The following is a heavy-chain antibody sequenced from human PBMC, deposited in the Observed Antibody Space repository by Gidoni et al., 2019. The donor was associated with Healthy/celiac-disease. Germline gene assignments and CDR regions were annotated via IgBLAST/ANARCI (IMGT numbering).Heavy chain of an antibody. V-gene: IGHV3-48*03. D-gene: IGHD3-22*01. J-gene: IGHJ4*02. CDR1: GFTFSSYE. Sequence: EVQLVESGGGLVQPGGSLRLSCAASGFTFSSYEMNWVRQAPGKGLEWVSYSSSSGSTIYYADSVKGRFTISRDNAKNSLYLQMNSLRAEDTAVYYCASLYDSSGYYDEGYWGQGTLVTVSS. CDR3: ASLYDSSGYYDEGY. CDR2: SSSSGSTI.